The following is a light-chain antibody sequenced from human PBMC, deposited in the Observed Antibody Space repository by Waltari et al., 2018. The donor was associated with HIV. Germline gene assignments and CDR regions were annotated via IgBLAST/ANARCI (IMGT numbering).Light chain of an antibody. Sequence: QAGLTQPPSVSKGLDQTPTFTCTGNKNTVGNQGAPWLQQHQGHPPKLLSYRNDNRPSGISERFSASRSGNTASLTITGLQPEDEADYYCSAWDDSVKAWVFGGGTKLTVL. CDR3: SAWDDSVKAWV. V-gene: IGLV10-54*04. J-gene: IGLJ3*02. CDR2: RND. CDR1: KNTVGNQG.